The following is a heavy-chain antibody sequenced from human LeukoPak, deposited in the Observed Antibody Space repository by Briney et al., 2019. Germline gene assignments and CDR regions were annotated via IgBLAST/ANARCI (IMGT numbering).Heavy chain of an antibody. D-gene: IGHD3-10*01. J-gene: IGHJ3*02. CDR3: ARDSDYYGSGSGPDI. CDR1: GFTFSSYG. CDR2: IWYDGSNK. V-gene: IGHV3-33*01. Sequence: PGRSLGLSCAASGFTFSSYGMHWVRQAPGKGLEWVAVIWYDGSNKYYADSVKGRFTISRDNSKNTLYLQMNSLRAEDTAVYYCARDSDYYGSGSGPDIWGQGTMVTVSS.